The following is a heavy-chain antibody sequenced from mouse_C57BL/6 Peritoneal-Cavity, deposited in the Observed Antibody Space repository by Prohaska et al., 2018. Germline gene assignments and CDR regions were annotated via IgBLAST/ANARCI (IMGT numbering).Heavy chain of an antibody. V-gene: IGHV4-1*01. CDR2: INPDSRTI. CDR3: ARYLGDE. Sequence: EVKLLQSGGGLVQPGGSLKLSCAASGIDFSRYWMSWVRRAPGKGLECIGEINPDSRTINYATSLKDKFIISIDKAKNTMYRQKIKVRSEETAFYYRARYLGDEWGKRTSGTVSS. J-gene: IGHJ4*01. CDR1: GIDFSRYW.